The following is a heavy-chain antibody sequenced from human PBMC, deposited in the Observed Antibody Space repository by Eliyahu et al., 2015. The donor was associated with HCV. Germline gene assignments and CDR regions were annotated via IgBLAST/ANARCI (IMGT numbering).Heavy chain of an antibody. D-gene: IGHD6-19*01. CDR2: ISYDGSNK. V-gene: IGHV3-30-3*01. CDR3: ARGRSGWSY. J-gene: IGHJ4*02. Sequence: QVQLVESGGGVVQPGRSLRLSCAAXGFTFSSYAMHWVRQAPGKGLEWVAVISYDGSNKYYADSVKGRFTISRDNSKNTLYLQMNSLRAEDTAVYYCARGRSGWSYWGQGTLVTVSS. CDR1: GFTFSSYA.